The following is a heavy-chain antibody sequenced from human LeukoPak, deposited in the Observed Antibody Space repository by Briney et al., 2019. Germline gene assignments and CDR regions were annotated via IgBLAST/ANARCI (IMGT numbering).Heavy chain of an antibody. D-gene: IGHD3-3*01. Sequence: QSGGSLRLSCAASGFTFSIYSMSWVRQAPGKGLEWVSYISSSSSTISYADSVKGRFTISRENAENSLYLQMNSLRAEDTAVYYCARAGDFSFKDWGQGTLVTVSS. CDR1: GFTFSIYS. CDR2: ISSSSSTI. V-gene: IGHV3-48*01. CDR3: ARAGDFSFKD. J-gene: IGHJ4*02.